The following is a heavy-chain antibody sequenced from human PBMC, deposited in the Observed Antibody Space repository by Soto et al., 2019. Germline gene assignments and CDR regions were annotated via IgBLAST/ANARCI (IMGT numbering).Heavy chain of an antibody. J-gene: IGHJ4*02. Sequence: QVHLVQSGPELKKPGSSVRVSCKASGDTFSSYTINWVRQAPGLGLEWMGRTIPNLSMSNYALKFLVRLTIDAYNSTSTAYMELSSLISDDTAMYYCATSYGSGSQVFAHCGQGALVTVSS. CDR1: GDTFSSYT. V-gene: IGHV1-69*02. CDR3: ATSYGSGSQVFAH. CDR2: TIPNLSMS. D-gene: IGHD3-10*01.